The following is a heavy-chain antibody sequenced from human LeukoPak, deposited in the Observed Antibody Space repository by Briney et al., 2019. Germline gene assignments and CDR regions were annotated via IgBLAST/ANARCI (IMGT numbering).Heavy chain of an antibody. Sequence: SETLSLTCAVYGGSFSGYYWSWIRQPTGKGLEWIGEINHSGSTNYNPSLKSRVTISVDTSKNQFSLKLSSVTAADTAVYYCARGYSSQSAFDIWGQGTMVTVSS. CDR3: ARGYSSQSAFDI. CDR2: INHSGST. D-gene: IGHD6-13*01. V-gene: IGHV4-34*01. CDR1: GGSFSGYY. J-gene: IGHJ3*02.